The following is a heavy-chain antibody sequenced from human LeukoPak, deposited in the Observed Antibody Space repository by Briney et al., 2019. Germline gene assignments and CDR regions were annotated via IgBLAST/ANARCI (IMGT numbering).Heavy chain of an antibody. V-gene: IGHV3-23*01. Sequence: GGSLRLSCSASGFTFSSYIMNWVRQAPGKGLEWVSAISGSGGSTYYADSVKGRFTISRDNSKNSLFVQMNSLRAEDTAVYFCAKSRSGSANWALQIFDNWGQGTLVTVSS. CDR2: ISGSGGST. D-gene: IGHD1-1*01. J-gene: IGHJ4*02. CDR3: AKSRSGSANWALQIFDN. CDR1: GFTFSSYI.